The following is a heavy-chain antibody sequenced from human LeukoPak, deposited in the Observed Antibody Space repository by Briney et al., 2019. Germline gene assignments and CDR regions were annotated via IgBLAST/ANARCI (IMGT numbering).Heavy chain of an antibody. V-gene: IGHV1-69*13. Sequence: SVKVSCKASGYTFTSYAMNWVRQAPGQGLEWMGGIIAIFGTANYAQKFQGRVTITADESTSTAYMELSSLTSEDTAVYYCARVVTPRYCSSPSCYWKGWFDPWGQGTLVTVSS. CDR1: GYTFTSYA. D-gene: IGHD2-2*01. J-gene: IGHJ5*02. CDR3: ARVVTPRYCSSPSCYWKGWFDP. CDR2: IIAIFGTA.